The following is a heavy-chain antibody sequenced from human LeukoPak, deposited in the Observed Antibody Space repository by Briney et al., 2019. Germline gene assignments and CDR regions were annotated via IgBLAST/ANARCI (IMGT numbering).Heavy chain of an antibody. J-gene: IGHJ4*02. D-gene: IGHD3-10*02. V-gene: IGHV3-64D*09. Sequence: GGSLRLSCSASGFTFSYHAMHWVRQAAGKGLEFVSGISSNGGSTYYADSLKGRFTVSRDNSNNTLYLQMSSMRAEDTAIYYCAKGPTYVSLPYYFDYWGQGTLVTVSS. CDR2: ISSNGGST. CDR3: AKGPTYVSLPYYFDY. CDR1: GFTFSYHA.